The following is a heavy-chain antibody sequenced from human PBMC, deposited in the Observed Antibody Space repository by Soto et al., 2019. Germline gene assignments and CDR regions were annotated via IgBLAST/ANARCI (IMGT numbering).Heavy chain of an antibody. V-gene: IGHV1-2*04. D-gene: IGHD2-2*01. Sequence: ASVKVSCKASGYTFTGYYMHWVRQAPGQGLEWMGWINPNSGGTNYAQKFQGWVTMTRDTSISTAYMELSRLRSDDTAVYYCARGPTIPIVGVPAAMLQLGAFDSWGKGTMVTVAS. CDR1: GYTFTGYY. CDR2: INPNSGGT. CDR3: ARGPTIPIVGVPAAMLQLGAFDS. J-gene: IGHJ3*02.